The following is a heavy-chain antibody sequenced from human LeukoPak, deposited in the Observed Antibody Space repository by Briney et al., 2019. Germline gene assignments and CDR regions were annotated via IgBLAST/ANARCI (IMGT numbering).Heavy chain of an antibody. J-gene: IGHJ4*02. Sequence: GGSLRLSCSVSGFTLSTYVMHWVRQAPGKGLEYVSAISSNGDNTYYADSVKGRFTISRDNSKNTLYLQMSSLRADDTAVYYCVRGTGYWGQGTLVTVSS. V-gene: IGHV3-64D*06. CDR1: GFTLSTYV. CDR2: ISSNGDNT. CDR3: VRGTGY.